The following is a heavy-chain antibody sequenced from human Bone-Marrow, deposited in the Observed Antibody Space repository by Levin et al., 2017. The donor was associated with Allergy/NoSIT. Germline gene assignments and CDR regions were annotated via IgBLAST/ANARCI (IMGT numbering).Heavy chain of an antibody. CDR3: ARDISLMQGLVLYNSFDV. CDR2: INLSSGKL. CDR1: GFNFYEHG. V-gene: IGHV3-9*01. Sequence: SLKISCVGSGFNFYEHGMHWVRQAPGKGLEWVSGINLSSGKLDYADSVKGRFTISRDNDRNSLYLQMSSLSREDTALYFCARDISLMQGLVLYNSFDVWGQGTLVTVSP. D-gene: IGHD3/OR15-3a*01. J-gene: IGHJ3*01.